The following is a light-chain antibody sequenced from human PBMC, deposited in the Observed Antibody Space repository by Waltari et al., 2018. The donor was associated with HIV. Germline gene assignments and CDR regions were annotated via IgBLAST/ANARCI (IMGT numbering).Light chain of an antibody. CDR3: GTWDSSLSAVV. CDR1: SSNIGTNY. CDR2: DSH. J-gene: IGLJ2*01. V-gene: IGLV1-51*01. Sequence: QSVLTQPPSVSAAPGQKVTIPCSGSSSNIGTNYASWYQQIPGTAPKLRIYDSHKRPSGIPDRFSGSASGTSATLGITGLQTGDEADYYCGTWDSSLSAVVFGGGTKLTVL.